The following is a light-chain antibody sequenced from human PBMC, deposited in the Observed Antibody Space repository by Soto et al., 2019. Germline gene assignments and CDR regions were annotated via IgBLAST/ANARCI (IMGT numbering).Light chain of an antibody. CDR2: GAS. Sequence: EIVLTQSPASLSLSPGERATLSCRASQTVGRNYLAWYQQQPDQTPRLLIHGASTRATGIPARIIGSGSATDFSLLTSRLEPEEYAVNYCQQYDSSPLTFGGGTKVEIK. V-gene: IGKV3-20*01. CDR3: QQYDSSPLT. CDR1: QTVGRNY. J-gene: IGKJ4*01.